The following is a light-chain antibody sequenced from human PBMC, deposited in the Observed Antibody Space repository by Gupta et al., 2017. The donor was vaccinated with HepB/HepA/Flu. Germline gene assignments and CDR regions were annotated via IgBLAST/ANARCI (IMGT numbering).Light chain of an antibody. J-gene: IGLJ3*02. CDR1: SSNIGAYDY. CDR2: DVT. CDR3: CSYTSSSTGV. Sequence: QSALTQPASVSGSPGQSITISCTGTSSNIGAYDYVSWYQQHPGKAPKLLIYDVTNRPSGVSFRFSGSKSGDTASLTISGLQAEDEANYYCCSYTSSSTGVFGGGTKVTVL. V-gene: IGLV2-14*03.